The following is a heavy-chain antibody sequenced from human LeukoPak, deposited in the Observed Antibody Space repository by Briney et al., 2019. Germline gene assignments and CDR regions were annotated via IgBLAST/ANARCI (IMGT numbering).Heavy chain of an antibody. D-gene: IGHD4-17*01. Sequence: ASVKVSCKASGYTFTGYYMHWVRQAPGQGLEWMGWINPNSGGTNYAQKFQGRVTMTRDTSISTVYMELSRLRSDDTAVYYCARGRGDYGDYKYYFDYWGQGTLVTVSS. CDR3: ARGRGDYGDYKYYFDY. CDR2: INPNSGGT. V-gene: IGHV1-2*02. CDR1: GYTFTGYY. J-gene: IGHJ4*02.